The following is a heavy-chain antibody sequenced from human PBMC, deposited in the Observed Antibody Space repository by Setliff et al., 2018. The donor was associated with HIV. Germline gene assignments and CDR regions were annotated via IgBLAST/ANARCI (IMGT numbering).Heavy chain of an antibody. Sequence: LSLTCTVSGGSITSGDYHWSWIRQPPGKGLEWIGYIYYTGSTYYNPSLKSRLTISIDTSKNQFSLKLRSVTAADTAVYYCARGVPLLPPNFWGQGTLVTVSS. CDR1: GGSITSGDYH. CDR2: IYYTGST. J-gene: IGHJ4*02. D-gene: IGHD2-15*01. V-gene: IGHV4-30-4*08. CDR3: ARGVPLLPPNF.